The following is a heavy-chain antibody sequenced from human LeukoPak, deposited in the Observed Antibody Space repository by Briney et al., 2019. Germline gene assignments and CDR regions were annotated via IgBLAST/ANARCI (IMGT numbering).Heavy chain of an antibody. J-gene: IGHJ4*02. V-gene: IGHV4-39*01. CDR3: GRHFPETGRDEQPLEY. D-gene: IGHD3-10*01. CDR2: ICFSRTT. Sequence: SETLSLTCTVSGGSISSSDSYWAWVRQPPGKGLEWIGSICFSRTTYYNPSLKSRVTMSIDTSKNHFSLKGASVTAADTAVYYCGRHFPETGRDEQPLEYWGQGSLFTVSS. CDR1: GGSISSSDSY.